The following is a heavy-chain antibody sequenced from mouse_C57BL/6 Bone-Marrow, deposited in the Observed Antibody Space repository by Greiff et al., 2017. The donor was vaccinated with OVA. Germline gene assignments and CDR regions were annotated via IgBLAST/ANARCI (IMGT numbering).Heavy chain of an antibody. CDR2: INPSTGGT. Sequence: EVQLQQSGPELVKPGASVKISCKASGYSFTGYYMNWVKQSPEKSLEWIGEINPSTGGTTYNQKFKAKATLTVDKSSSTAYMQLKSLTSEDSAVYYCARRVTAPFAYWGQGTLVTVSA. CDR3: ARRVTAPFAY. CDR1: GYSFTGYY. D-gene: IGHD2-12*01. V-gene: IGHV1-42*01. J-gene: IGHJ3*01.